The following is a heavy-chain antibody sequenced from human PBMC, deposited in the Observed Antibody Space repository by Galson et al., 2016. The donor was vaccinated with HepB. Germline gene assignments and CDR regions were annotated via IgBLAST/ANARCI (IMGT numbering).Heavy chain of an antibody. D-gene: IGHD6-19*01. Sequence: SVKVSCKASGYAFTNHAIHWVRQAPGQRLEWMGWINDGNGNRKYSQKFQGRVTITRDTSASTDYMELSSLTSEDTAVYYCAIIGAGDSYGWSNWGQGTLVTVSS. CDR1: GYAFTNHA. CDR2: INDGNGNR. J-gene: IGHJ4*02. CDR3: AIIGAGDSYGWSN. V-gene: IGHV1-3*01.